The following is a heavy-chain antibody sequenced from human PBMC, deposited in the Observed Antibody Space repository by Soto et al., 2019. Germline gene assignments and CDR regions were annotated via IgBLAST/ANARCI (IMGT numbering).Heavy chain of an antibody. D-gene: IGHD6-6*01. V-gene: IGHV4-39*01. CDR1: GGSISSSSYY. CDR2: IYYSGST. J-gene: IGHJ5*02. CDR3: ARHSARNWFDP. Sequence: SETLSLTCIVSGGSISSSSYYWGWIRQPPGKGLEWIGSIYYSGSTYYNPSLKSRVTISVYTSKNQFSLKLSSVTAADTAVFYCARHSARNWFDPWGQGTLVTVSS.